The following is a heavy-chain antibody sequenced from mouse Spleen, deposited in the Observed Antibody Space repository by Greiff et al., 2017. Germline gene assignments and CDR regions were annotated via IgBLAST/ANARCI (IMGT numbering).Heavy chain of an antibody. CDR2: IDPETGGT. J-gene: IGHJ2*01. CDR1: GYTFTDYE. CDR3: TRFYGSSGTYYFDY. Sequence: QVQLKESGAELVRPGASVTLSCKASGYTFTDYEMHWVKQTPVHGLEWIGAIDPETGGTAYNQKFKGKAILTADKSSSTAYMELRSLTSEDSAVYYCTRFYGSSGTYYFDYWGQGTTLTVSS. D-gene: IGHD1-1*01. V-gene: IGHV1-15*01.